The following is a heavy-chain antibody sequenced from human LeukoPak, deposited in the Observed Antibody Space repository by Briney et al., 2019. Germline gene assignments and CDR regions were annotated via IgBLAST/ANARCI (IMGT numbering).Heavy chain of an antibody. D-gene: IGHD3-22*01. J-gene: IGHJ6*02. Sequence: GGSLRLSCAASGFTFSSYSMNWVRQAPGKGLEWVSSISSSSSYIYYADSVKGRFTISRDNAKNSLYLQMNSLRAEDTAVYYCARGGYYDSSGYPFYYYGMDVWGQGTTVTVSS. V-gene: IGHV3-21*01. CDR2: ISSSSSYI. CDR1: GFTFSSYS. CDR3: ARGGYYDSSGYPFYYYGMDV.